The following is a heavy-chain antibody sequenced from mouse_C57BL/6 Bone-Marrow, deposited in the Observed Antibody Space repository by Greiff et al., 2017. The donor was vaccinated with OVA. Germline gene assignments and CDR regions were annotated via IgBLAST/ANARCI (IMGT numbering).Heavy chain of an antibody. CDR2: IYPSDGST. CDR3: ARADEVAPDYYAMDY. V-gene: IGHV1-85*01. Sequence: VHLVESGPELVKPGASVKLSCKASGYTFTSYDINWVKQRPGQGLEWIGWIYPSDGSTKYNEKFKGKATLTVDTSSSTAYMELHSLTSEDSAVYFCARADEVAPDYYAMDYWGQGTSVTVSS. D-gene: IGHD6-1*01. J-gene: IGHJ4*01. CDR1: GYTFTSYD.